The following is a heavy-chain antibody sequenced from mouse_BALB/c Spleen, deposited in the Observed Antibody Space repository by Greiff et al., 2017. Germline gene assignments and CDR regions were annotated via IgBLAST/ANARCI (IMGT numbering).Heavy chain of an antibody. CDR2: ISYSGST. J-gene: IGHJ2*01. CDR1: GYSITSDYA. D-gene: IGHD1-1*01. CDR3: ARADYYGSSDY. Sequence: VQLKESGPGLVKPSQSLSLTCTVTGYSITSDYAWNWIRQFPGNKLEWMGYISYSGSTSYNPSLKSRISITRDTSKNQFFLQLNSVTTEDTATYYCARADYYGSSDYWGQGTTLTVSS. V-gene: IGHV3-2*02.